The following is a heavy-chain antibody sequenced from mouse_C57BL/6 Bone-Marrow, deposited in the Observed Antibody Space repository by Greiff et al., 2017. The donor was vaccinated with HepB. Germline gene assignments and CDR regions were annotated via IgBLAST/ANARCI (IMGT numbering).Heavy chain of an antibody. CDR3: ARDTTDFMDY. V-gene: IGHV1-81*01. Sequence: QVHVKQSGAELARPGASVKLSCKASGYTFTSYGISWVKQRPGQGLEWIGEIYPRSGNTYYNEKFKGKATLTADKSSSTAYMELRSLTSEDSAVYFCARDTTDFMDYWGQGTSVTVSS. D-gene: IGHD1-1*01. CDR1: GYTFTSYG. J-gene: IGHJ4*01. CDR2: IYPRSGNT.